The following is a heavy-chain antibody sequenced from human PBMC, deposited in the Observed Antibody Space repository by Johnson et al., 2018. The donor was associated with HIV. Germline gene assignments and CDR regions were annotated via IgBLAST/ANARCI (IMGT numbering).Heavy chain of an antibody. CDR3: ARIGAWQLHRAFDI. Sequence: QVQLVESGGGVVQPGRSLRLSCAASGFMFSYYAMHWVRQAPGKGLEWVAVMSHDGTNKYYVDSVKGRFAISRENAKNTLYLQMNSLRAEDTAVYYCARIGAWQLHRAFDIWGQGTMVTVSS. V-gene: IGHV3-30*09. D-gene: IGHD2-15*01. J-gene: IGHJ3*02. CDR2: MSHDGTNK. CDR1: GFMFSYYA.